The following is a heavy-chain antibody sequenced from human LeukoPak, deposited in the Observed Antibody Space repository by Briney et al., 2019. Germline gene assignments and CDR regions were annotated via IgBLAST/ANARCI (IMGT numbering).Heavy chain of an antibody. Sequence: GGSLRLSCAASGFTFSDYRMNWVRQAPGKGLEWISYISNDLTTIHYAASVKGRFTISRDNAKNSLYLQMNSLRAEDTALYYCAKDIVPYYYGSGLVAPLGGGYFDYWGQGTLVTVSS. CDR2: ISNDLTTI. D-gene: IGHD3-10*01. CDR3: AKDIVPYYYGSGLVAPLGGGYFDY. J-gene: IGHJ4*02. CDR1: GFTFSDYR. V-gene: IGHV3-48*04.